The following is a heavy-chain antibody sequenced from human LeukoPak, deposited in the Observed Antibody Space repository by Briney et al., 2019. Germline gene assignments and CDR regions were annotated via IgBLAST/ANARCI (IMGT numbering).Heavy chain of an antibody. J-gene: IGHJ3*02. CDR1: GFIFNNYG. Sequence: PGGSLRLSCAASGFIFNNYGMNWVRQAPGKGLEWVSGITSVGVTFYASFVKGRFTISRDNSKNTLYLQMNSLRAEDTAVYYCARDRSYGDYASHAFDIWGQGTMVTVSS. V-gene: IGHV3-23*01. D-gene: IGHD4-17*01. CDR2: ITSVGVT. CDR3: ARDRSYGDYASHAFDI.